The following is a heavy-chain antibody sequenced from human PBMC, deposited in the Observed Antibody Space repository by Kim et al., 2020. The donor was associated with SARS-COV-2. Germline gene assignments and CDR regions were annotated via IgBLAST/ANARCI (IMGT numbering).Heavy chain of an antibody. D-gene: IGHD5-12*01. V-gene: IGHV4-61*01. CDR1: GGSVSSGSYY. CDR2: IYYSGST. CDR3: ARDFLVTTTRDYNYYGMDF. Sequence: SETLSLTCTVSGGSVSSGSYYWSWIRQPPGKGLEWIGYIYYSGSTNYNPSLKSRVTISVDTSKNQFSLKLSPVTAADTAVYYCARDFLVTTTRDYNYYGMDFWDQGTTVIVSS. J-gene: IGHJ6*02.